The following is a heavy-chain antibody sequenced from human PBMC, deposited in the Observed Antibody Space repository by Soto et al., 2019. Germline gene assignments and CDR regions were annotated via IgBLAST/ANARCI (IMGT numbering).Heavy chain of an antibody. CDR3: ARPTFGGYSSNAFDM. CDR1: GYSFSNYW. CDR2: IYPGDSDT. J-gene: IGHJ3*02. V-gene: IGHV5-51*07. Sequence: PGESLKISCKGSGYSFSNYWIASLHQIPGKGLEWIGIIYPGDSDTRYSPSFQGQVTISGGNSSSTAYMQWSSLKASDTAMYYCARPTFGGYSSNAFDMWGQGTVVTVS. D-gene: IGHD2-21*02.